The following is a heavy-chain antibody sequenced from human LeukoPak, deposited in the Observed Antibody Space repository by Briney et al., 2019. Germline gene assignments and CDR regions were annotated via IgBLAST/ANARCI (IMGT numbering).Heavy chain of an antibody. CDR3: ASPLEMDV. CDR1: GYSISSGYY. CDR2: IYHSGST. J-gene: IGHJ6*04. D-gene: IGHD5-24*01. V-gene: IGHV4-38-2*01. Sequence: PSETLSLTCAVSGYSISSGYYWGWIRQPPGKGLEWIGSIYHSGSTYYNPSLKSRVTISVDTSNNQFSLKLSSVTAADTAVYYCASPLEMDVWGKGTTVTVSS.